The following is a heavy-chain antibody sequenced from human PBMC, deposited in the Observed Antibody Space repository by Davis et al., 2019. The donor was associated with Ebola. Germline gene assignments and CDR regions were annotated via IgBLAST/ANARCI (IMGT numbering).Heavy chain of an antibody. V-gene: IGHV3-15*01. Sequence: GESLKISCAASGFTFSNAWMSWVRQAPGKGLEWVGRIKSKTDGGTTDYAAPVKGRFTISRDDSKNTLYLQMNSLKTEDTAVYYCTTEIRSLGMDVWGKGTTVTVSS. D-gene: IGHD1-1*01. J-gene: IGHJ6*04. CDR3: TTEIRSLGMDV. CDR1: GFTFSNAW. CDR2: IKSKTDGGTT.